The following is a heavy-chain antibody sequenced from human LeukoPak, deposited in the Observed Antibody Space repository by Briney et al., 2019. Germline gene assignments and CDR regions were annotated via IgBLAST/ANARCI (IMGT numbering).Heavy chain of an antibody. Sequence: PGGSLRLSCAASGFTFSGSAMHWVRQASGKGLEGVGRVRSKANSYATAYAASVKGRFTISRDDSKNTAYLQMNSLKTEDTAVYYCTRSAELLWFGEYLSNWGQGTLVTVSS. CDR3: TRSAELLWFGEYLSN. CDR2: VRSKANSYAT. V-gene: IGHV3-73*01. CDR1: GFTFSGSA. D-gene: IGHD3-10*01. J-gene: IGHJ4*02.